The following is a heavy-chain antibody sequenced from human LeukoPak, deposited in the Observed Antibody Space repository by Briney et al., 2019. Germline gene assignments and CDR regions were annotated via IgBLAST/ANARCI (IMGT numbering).Heavy chain of an antibody. J-gene: IGHJ4*02. V-gene: IGHV3-30*18. CDR2: VSYDGSNK. CDR3: AKGSPRFYDILDY. CDR1: GFTFSNFG. Sequence: GGSLRLSCAASGFTFSNFGMHWARQAPGKGLEWVAVVSYDGSNKYYADSVMGRFSISRDNSKNTVYLQMNSLRAEDTAVYYCAKGSPRFYDILDYWGQGTLITVSS. D-gene: IGHD3-9*01.